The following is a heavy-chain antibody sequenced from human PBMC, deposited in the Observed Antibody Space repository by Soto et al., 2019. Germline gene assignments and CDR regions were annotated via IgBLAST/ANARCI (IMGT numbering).Heavy chain of an antibody. V-gene: IGHV3-48*02. Sequence: GALRGSCVDPGCPFSSYSMNWVRQAPGKGLEWVSYISSSSSTIYYADSVKGRFTISRDNAKNSLYLQMNSLRDEDTAVYYCARVDYYSSGYLGDYWGQGTLVTVSS. J-gene: IGHJ4*02. CDR2: ISSSSSTI. CDR1: GCPFSSYS. CDR3: ARVDYYSSGYLGDY. D-gene: IGHD3-22*01.